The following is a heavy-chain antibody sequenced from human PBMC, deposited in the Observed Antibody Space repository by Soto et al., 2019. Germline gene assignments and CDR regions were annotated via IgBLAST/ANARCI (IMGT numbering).Heavy chain of an antibody. J-gene: IGHJ6*02. Sequence: QVQLVQSGAEVKKPGASVKVSCKASGYTFTSYGISWVRQAPGQGLEWMGWISAYNGNTNYAQKLQGRVTMTTDTSTRTAYMELSSLRSDDTAVYYCARDGYCSSTSCYDGRAYYYYYGMDVWGQGTTVTVSS. CDR2: ISAYNGNT. V-gene: IGHV1-18*01. CDR3: ARDGYCSSTSCYDGRAYYYYYGMDV. CDR1: GYTFTSYG. D-gene: IGHD2-2*03.